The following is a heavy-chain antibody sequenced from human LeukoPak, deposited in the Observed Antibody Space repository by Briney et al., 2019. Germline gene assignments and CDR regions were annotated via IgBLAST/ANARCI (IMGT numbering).Heavy chain of an antibody. J-gene: IGHJ4*02. D-gene: IGHD5-12*01. V-gene: IGHV1-69*05. CDR3: ARDIYSGYDSFDY. CDR2: IIPIFGTA. CDR1: GGTFSSYA. Sequence: GASVKVSCKASGGTFSSYAISWLRQAPGQGLEWMGRIIPIFGTANYAQKFQGRVTITTDESTSTAYMELSSLRSEDTAVYYCARDIYSGYDSFDYWGQGTLVTVSS.